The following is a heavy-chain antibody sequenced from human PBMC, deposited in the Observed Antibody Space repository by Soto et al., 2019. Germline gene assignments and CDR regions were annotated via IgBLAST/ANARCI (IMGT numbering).Heavy chain of an antibody. Sequence: GGSLRLSCAASGFTFSIYGMHRVRQAPGKGLEWVAVISYDGSNKYYADSVKGRFTISRDNSKNTLYLQMNSLRGEDTAVYYCAKETVEYYFDYWGQGTLVTVSS. CDR2: ISYDGSNK. J-gene: IGHJ4*02. V-gene: IGHV3-30*18. CDR1: GFTFSIYG. CDR3: AKETVEYYFDY. D-gene: IGHD3-3*01.